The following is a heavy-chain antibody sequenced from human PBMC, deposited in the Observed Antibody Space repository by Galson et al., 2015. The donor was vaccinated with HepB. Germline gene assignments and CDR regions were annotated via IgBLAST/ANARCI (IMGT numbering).Heavy chain of an antibody. CDR2: IKQDGSEK. D-gene: IGHD3-22*01. Sequence: SLRLSCAASGFTFSSYWMSWVRQAPGKGLEWVANIKQDGSEKYYVDSVKGRFTISRDNAKNSLYLQMNSLRAEDTAVYYCARDSGYYIDAFDIWGQGTMVTVSS. V-gene: IGHV3-7*03. CDR1: GFTFSSYW. J-gene: IGHJ3*02. CDR3: ARDSGYYIDAFDI.